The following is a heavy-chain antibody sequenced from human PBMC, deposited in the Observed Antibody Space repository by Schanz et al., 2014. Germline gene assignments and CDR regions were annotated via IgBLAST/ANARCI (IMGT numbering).Heavy chain of an antibody. CDR2: INPSGGST. J-gene: IGHJ4*02. Sequence: QVQLVQSGAEVKKPGASMKVSCKTSGFTFTSYGLSWVRQAPGQGLEWMGIINPSGGSTSYAQKFQGRVTLTRDTSTSTVYMELSSLRSEDTAVYYCATCSGGTCHAKPVLDNWGQGTLVTVSS. CDR1: GFTFTSYG. D-gene: IGHD2-15*01. V-gene: IGHV1-46*01. CDR3: ATCSGGTCHAKPVLDN.